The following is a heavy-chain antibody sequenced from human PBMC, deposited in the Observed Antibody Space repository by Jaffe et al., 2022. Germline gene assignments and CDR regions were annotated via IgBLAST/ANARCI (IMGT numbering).Heavy chain of an antibody. J-gene: IGHJ6*03. CDR2: INPSGATT. Sequence: QVQLVQSGAEVKRPGASVRVSCKASGYTFTDYYMHWVRQAPGQGLEWMGIINPSGATTSYAQKFQGRVTMTRDTSTSTVYMELSSLRSEDTAVYYCARGGERQVVRSVELGYYYYMDVWGKGTTVTVSS. D-gene: IGHD6-13*01. V-gene: IGHV1-46*03. CDR3: ARGGERQVVRSVELGYYYYMDV. CDR1: GYTFTDYY.